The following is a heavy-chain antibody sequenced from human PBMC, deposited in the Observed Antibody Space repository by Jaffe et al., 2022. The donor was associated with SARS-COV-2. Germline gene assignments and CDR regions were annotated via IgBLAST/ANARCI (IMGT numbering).Heavy chain of an antibody. CDR1: GGSLSSGGYY. V-gene: IGHV4-31*03. D-gene: IGHD3-10*01. Sequence: QVQLQESGPGLVKASQTLSLTCTVSGGSLSSGGYYWNWIRQHPGKGLEWIAYISYSGSTYYNPSLESRVTISVDTSKNHLSLRLGSVTAADTAVYYCARDNSNDGSGIGSFDHWGQGTRVTVAS. CDR2: ISYSGST. CDR3: ARDNSNDGSGIGSFDH. J-gene: IGHJ4*02.